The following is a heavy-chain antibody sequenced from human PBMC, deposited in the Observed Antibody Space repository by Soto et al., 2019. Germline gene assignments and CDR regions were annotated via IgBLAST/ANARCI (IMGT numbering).Heavy chain of an antibody. CDR1: GGSISTYY. J-gene: IGHJ6*03. V-gene: IGHV4-59*01. CDR2: ISYSGNT. D-gene: IGHD2-15*01. CDR3: ARLNSGLLPMDV. Sequence: PSETLSLTCAVSGGSISTYYWTWIRQAPGKGLEWIGYISYSGNTNYNPSLKSRVTISLDTSKNQFSLRLSSVSAADTAVYYCARLNSGLLPMDVWGKGTTVTVSS.